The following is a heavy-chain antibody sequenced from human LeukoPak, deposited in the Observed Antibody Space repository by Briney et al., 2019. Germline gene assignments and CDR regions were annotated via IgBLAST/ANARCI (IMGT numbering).Heavy chain of an antibody. CDR2: IYHTGST. CDR3: VRHRTGSTVPTVNCFDS. J-gene: IGHJ5*01. Sequence: SETLSLTCTVSGASIRGSTHFWGWIRQAPGMGLDWIGGIYHTGSTYMNPSLKSRLIMSVDTSRNQFSVQLSSVTVDDTAIYYCVRHRTGSTVPTVNCFDSWGQGAQITVSS. CDR1: GASIRGSTHF. V-gene: IGHV4-39*01. D-gene: IGHD1-1*01.